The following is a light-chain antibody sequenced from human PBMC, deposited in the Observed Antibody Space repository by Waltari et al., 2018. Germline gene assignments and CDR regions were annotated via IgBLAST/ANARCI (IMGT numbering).Light chain of an antibody. CDR2: EVK. CDR3: SSYTGDNILL. CDR1: SSDIGRYNT. J-gene: IGLJ3*02. V-gene: IGLV2-14*01. Sequence: QSALTQPASVSWSPAQSITISCTGTSSDIGRYNTFSWYQQYPGKAPQIIIYEVKNRPSGVSTRFSGSTSGNTASLTISALQADDEAYFYCSSYTGDNILLFGGGTKVTVL.